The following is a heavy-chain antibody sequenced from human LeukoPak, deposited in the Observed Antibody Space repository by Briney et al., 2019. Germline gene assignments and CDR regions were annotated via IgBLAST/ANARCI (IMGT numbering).Heavy chain of an antibody. J-gene: IGHJ4*02. V-gene: IGHV4-38-2*02. CDR3: ARDAYDSGSHY. Sequence: SETLSLTCTVSGYSISSGYYWGWIRQPPGKGLEWIGSIYHSGRTYYNPSLKSRVTISVDTSKNQFSLKLSSVTAADTAVYYCARDAYDSGSHYWGQGTLVTVSS. CDR2: IYHSGRT. CDR1: GYSISSGYY. D-gene: IGHD3-10*01.